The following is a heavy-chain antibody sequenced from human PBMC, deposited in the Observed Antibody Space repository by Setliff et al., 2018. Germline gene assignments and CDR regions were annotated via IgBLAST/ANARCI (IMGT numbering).Heavy chain of an antibody. CDR2: INPNSGGT. V-gene: IGHV1-2*02. CDR1: GYTFTGYY. D-gene: IGHD5-12*01. J-gene: IGHJ6*03. CDR3: ARDAWGYDRFYYYYYMDV. Sequence: ASVKVSCKASGYTFTGYYMHWVRQAPGQGLEWMGWINPNSGGTNYAQKFQGRVTMTRDTSISTAYMELSRLRSDDMAVYYCARDAWGYDRFYYYYYMDVWGKGTTVTVS.